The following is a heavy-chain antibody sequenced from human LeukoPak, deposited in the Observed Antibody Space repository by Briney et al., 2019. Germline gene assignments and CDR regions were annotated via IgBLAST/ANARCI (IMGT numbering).Heavy chain of an antibody. V-gene: IGHV4-34*01. D-gene: IGHD3-9*01. CDR1: GGSFSGYY. CDR3: ARGRARLRYFDWLALSYFDY. Sequence: SETLSLTCAVYGGSFSGYYWSWIRQPPGKGLEWIVEINHSGSTNYNPSLKSRVTISVDTSKNQFSLKLSSVTAADTAVYYCARGRARLRYFDWLALSYFDYWGQGTLVTVSS. CDR2: INHSGST. J-gene: IGHJ4*02.